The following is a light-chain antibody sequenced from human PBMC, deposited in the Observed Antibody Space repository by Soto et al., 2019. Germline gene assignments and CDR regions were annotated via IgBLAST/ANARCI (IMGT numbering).Light chain of an antibody. Sequence: EVVMTQSPATLSVSPGEGATLSCRASQTISSNLAWYQQKPGQAPRLLIYGASSRATGIPDRFSGSGSGTDFTLTISSLQPEDFATYYCLQDYNYPRTFGQGTKVDIK. CDR2: GAS. J-gene: IGKJ1*01. V-gene: IGKV3D-15*01. CDR1: QTISSN. CDR3: LQDYNYPRT.